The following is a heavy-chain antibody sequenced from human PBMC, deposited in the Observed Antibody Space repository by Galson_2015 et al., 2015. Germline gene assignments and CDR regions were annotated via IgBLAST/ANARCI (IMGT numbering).Heavy chain of an antibody. CDR2: IDWDDDK. CDR3: ARIGRGGSH. J-gene: IGHJ4*02. Sequence: PALVNPTQTLTLTCTFSGISLSNSGMCVSWIRQPPGKALEWLARIDWDDDKYYSTSLKTRLTISKDTSKNQVVLTMTNMDPVDTATYYCARIGRGGSHWGQGTLVTVSS. V-gene: IGHV2-70*11. CDR1: GISLSNSGMC. D-gene: IGHD2-15*01.